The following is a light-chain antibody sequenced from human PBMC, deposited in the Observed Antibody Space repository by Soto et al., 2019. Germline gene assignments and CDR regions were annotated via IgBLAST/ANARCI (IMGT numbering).Light chain of an antibody. J-gene: IGLJ1*01. Sequence: SYELTQPPSVSVSPGQTARITCSGDTLPKQYVYWYQQKPGQAPVLVIFKDSERPSGIPERFSGSSSGTTVTLTISGVQAEDEADYYCQSADSSGTYPYVFGTGTKVTVL. CDR2: KDS. CDR3: QSADSSGTYPYV. CDR1: TLPKQY. V-gene: IGLV3-25*03.